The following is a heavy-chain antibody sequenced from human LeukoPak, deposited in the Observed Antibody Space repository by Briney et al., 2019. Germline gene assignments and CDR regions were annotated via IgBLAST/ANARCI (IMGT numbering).Heavy chain of an antibody. D-gene: IGHD6-13*01. CDR2: INQSGST. J-gene: IGHJ4*02. CDR3: ARTSQSGYSSSWYGPLFDY. V-gene: IGHV4-34*01. CDR1: GGSFSDCY. Sequence: PSETLSLTCAVYGGSFSDCYWNWIRQPPGKGLEWIGEINQSGSTNYNPSLKSRVTLSVDTSKNQFSLKLSSVTAADTAVYYCARTSQSGYSSSWYGPLFDYWGQGTLVTVSS.